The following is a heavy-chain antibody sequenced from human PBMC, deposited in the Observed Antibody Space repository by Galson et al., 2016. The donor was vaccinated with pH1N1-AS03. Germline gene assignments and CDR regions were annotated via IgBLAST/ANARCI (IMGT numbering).Heavy chain of an antibody. J-gene: IGHJ4*02. CDR1: GFTFRNFG. V-gene: IGHV3-30*03. CDR3: ARDPRGSSRPFDY. CDR2: ISHDETGE. D-gene: IGHD6-13*01. Sequence: SLRLSCAASGFTFRNFGMHWVRQAPGKGPEWVGVISHDETGEWYADSVKGRFTISRDDSKNTLYLQMNSLRAEDTALYNSARDPRGSSRPFDYWGQGTLVTVSS.